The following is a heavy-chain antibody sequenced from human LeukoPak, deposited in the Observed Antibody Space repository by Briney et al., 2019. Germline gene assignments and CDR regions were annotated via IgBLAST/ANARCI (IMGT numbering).Heavy chain of an antibody. CDR2: IYYSGST. CDR1: GGSISSYY. CDR3: ARELELKSFDY. D-gene: IGHD1-7*01. V-gene: IGHV4-59*12. J-gene: IGHJ4*02. Sequence: SETLSLTCTVSGGSISSYYWSWIRQPPGKGLEWIGYIYYSGSTNYNPSLKSRVTISVDTSKNQFSLKLSSVTAADTAVYYCARELELKSFDYWGQGTLVTVSS.